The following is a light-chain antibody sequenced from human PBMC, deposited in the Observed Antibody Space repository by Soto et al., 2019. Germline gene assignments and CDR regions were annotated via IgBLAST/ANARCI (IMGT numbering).Light chain of an antibody. J-gene: IGKJ4*01. CDR1: QGISQY. CDR2: AAT. CDR3: QHCQPYGDSPPLT. V-gene: IGKV1-9*01. Sequence: DIHLTQSPSLLSASVGDRVTITCRASQGISQYVAWYQQKPGKAPKLLIYAATVLQGGVPDRFSGSGSGTDFTLTISRLEPEDFAVYYCQHCQPYGDSPPLTFGGGTKVEIK.